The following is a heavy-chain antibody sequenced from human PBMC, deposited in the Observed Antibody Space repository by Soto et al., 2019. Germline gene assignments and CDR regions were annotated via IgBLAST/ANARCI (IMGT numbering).Heavy chain of an antibody. CDR3: AKDDLLSGSYYFDY. CDR1: GFTFSSYA. D-gene: IGHD1-26*01. CDR2: ISGSGGST. Sequence: HPGGSLRLSCAASGFTFSSYAMSWVRQAPGKGLEWVSAISGSGGSTYYADSVKGRFTISRDNSKNTLYLQMNSLRAEDTAVYYCAKDDLLSGSYYFDYCGQGTLVTVSS. V-gene: IGHV3-23*01. J-gene: IGHJ4*02.